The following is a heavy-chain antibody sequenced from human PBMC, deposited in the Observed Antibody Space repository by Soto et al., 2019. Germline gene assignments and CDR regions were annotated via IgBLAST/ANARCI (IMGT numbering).Heavy chain of an antibody. Sequence: SETLSLTCTVSGGSVSSGSYYWSWIRQPPGKGLEWIGYIYYSGSTNYNPCLKSRVTISVDTSKNQFSLKLSSVTAADTAVYYCARRPEGLLFLEWLSQGPYYYYCMDVWGQGTTVTVSS. CDR2: IYYSGST. J-gene: IGHJ6*02. D-gene: IGHD3-3*01. CDR1: GGSVSSGSYY. V-gene: IGHV4-61*01. CDR3: ARRPEGLLFLEWLSQGPYYYYCMDV.